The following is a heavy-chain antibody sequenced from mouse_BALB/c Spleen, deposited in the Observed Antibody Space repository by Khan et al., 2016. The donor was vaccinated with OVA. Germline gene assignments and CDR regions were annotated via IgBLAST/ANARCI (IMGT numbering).Heavy chain of an antibody. D-gene: IGHD2-14*01. Sequence: EVKLEESGGGLVQPGGSMKLSCAASGFTFSDAWMYWVRQSPEKGLEWVAEIRSKAINHATYYAESVRGRFTISRDDSKSSVYLQMTNLRPEDTGIYYCAPNAVRYYSMDYWGQGTSGTGSA. CDR3: APNAVRYYSMDY. J-gene: IGHJ4*01. V-gene: IGHV6-6*01. CDR1: GFTFSDAW. CDR2: IRSKAINHAT.